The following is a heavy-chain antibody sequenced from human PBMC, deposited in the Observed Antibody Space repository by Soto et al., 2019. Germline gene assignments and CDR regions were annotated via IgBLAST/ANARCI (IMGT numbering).Heavy chain of an antibody. CDR3: ARGRLVFMFGSPYSGSYRFDY. J-gene: IGHJ4*02. Sequence: PSLTCAVYGGSFSGYYWSWIRQPPGKGLEWIGEINHSGSTNYNPSLKSRVTISVDTSKNQFSLKLSSVTAADTAVYYCARGRLVFMFGSPYSGSYRFDYWGQGTLVTVSS. D-gene: IGHD1-26*01. V-gene: IGHV4-34*01. CDR1: GGSFSGYY. CDR2: INHSGST.